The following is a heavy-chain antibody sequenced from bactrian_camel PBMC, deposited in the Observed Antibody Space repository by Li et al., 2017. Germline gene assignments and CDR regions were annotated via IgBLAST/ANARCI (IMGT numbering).Heavy chain of an antibody. V-gene: IGHV3S55*01. Sequence: HVQLVESGGGSVQTGGSLRLSCVVSGHSRGSNCVGWYRLPPGRAPAEREGIAAIRRDGGETWYAASVKGRFTISQDNATNTLYLQMNSLKPEDTAMYYCAAGPLLTYGSSTTFLARRLTEGNWGQGTQVTVS. CDR1: GHSRGSNC. D-gene: IGHD6*01. CDR3: AAGPLLTYGSSTTFLARRLTEGN. J-gene: IGHJ4*01. CDR2: IRRDGGET.